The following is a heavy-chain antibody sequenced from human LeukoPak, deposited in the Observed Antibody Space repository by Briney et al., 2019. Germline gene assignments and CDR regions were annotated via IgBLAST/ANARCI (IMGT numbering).Heavy chain of an antibody. Sequence: ASVKVSCKASGGTFSSYAISWVRQAPRQGLEWMGRIIPILGIANYAQKFQGRVTITADKSTSTAYMELSSLRSDDTAVYYCARQTFWSGYHVDYWGQGTLVTVSS. CDR1: GGTFSSYA. J-gene: IGHJ4*02. CDR2: IIPILGIA. V-gene: IGHV1-69*04. CDR3: ARQTFWSGYHVDY. D-gene: IGHD3-3*01.